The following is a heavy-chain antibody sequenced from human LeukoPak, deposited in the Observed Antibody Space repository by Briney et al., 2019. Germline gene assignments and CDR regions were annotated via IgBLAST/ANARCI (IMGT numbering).Heavy chain of an antibody. CDR3: AKVFTMTIGCLSY. Sequence: GGSLRLSCAASGFTFSSYAMSWVRQAPGKGLEWVSAISGSGGSTYYADSVKGRSTISRDNSKNTLYLQMNSLRAEDTAVYYCAKVFTMTIGCLSYWGQGTLVTVSS. CDR2: ISGSGGST. V-gene: IGHV3-23*01. CDR1: GFTFSSYA. J-gene: IGHJ4*02. D-gene: IGHD3-3*01.